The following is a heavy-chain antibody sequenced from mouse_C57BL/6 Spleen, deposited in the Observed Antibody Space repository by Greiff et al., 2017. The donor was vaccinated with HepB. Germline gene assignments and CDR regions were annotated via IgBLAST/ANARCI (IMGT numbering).Heavy chain of an antibody. V-gene: IGHV1-42*01. CDR2: INPSTGGT. Sequence: EVQLQQSGPELVKPGASVKISCKASGYSFTGYYMNWVKQSPEKSLEWIGEINPSTGGTTYNQKFKAKATLTVDKSSSTAYMQLKSLTSEDSAVYYCARSGGNYVWYFDVWGTGTTVTVSS. CDR1: GYSFTGYY. J-gene: IGHJ1*03. D-gene: IGHD2-1*01. CDR3: ARSGGNYVWYFDV.